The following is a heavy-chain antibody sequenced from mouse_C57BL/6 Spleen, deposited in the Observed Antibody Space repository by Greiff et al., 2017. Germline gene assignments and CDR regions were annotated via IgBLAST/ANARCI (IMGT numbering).Heavy chain of an antibody. Sequence: EVQLQQSGPELVKPGASVKISCKASGYTFTDYYMNWVKQSHGKSLEWIGDINPNNGGTSYNQKFKGKATLTVDKSSSTAYMELRSLTSEDSAVYYCYYGSSYWYFDVWGTGTTVTVSS. CDR3: YYGSSYWYFDV. CDR1: GYTFTDYY. V-gene: IGHV1-26*01. J-gene: IGHJ1*03. CDR2: INPNNGGT. D-gene: IGHD1-1*01.